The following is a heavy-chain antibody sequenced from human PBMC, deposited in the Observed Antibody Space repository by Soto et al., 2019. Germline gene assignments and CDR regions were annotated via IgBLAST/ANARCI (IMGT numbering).Heavy chain of an antibody. J-gene: IGHJ3*01. Sequence: QAPGQGLEWMGRIIPILGVANYAQTFQGRVTITADTSTSTAYMELSSLRSEDTAVYYCASFPGQMLFGHDAFDFRAQRTTVTVSS. V-gene: IGHV1-69*02. D-gene: IGHD2-21*01. CDR3: ASFPGQMLFGHDAFDF. CDR2: IIPILGVA.